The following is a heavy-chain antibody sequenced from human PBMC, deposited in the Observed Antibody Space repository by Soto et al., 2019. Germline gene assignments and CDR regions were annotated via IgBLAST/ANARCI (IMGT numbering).Heavy chain of an antibody. CDR1: GGTFSTFG. J-gene: IGHJ4*02. Sequence: GASVKVSCKASGGTFSTFGISWVRQAPGQGLEWMGGTIPFFGTARYSQKFEDRITITADESTNTVYMDLRSLTSEDTAMYYCAKSAPMDAGDKYYYDFWGQGALVTVSS. CDR3: AKSAPMDAGDKYYYDF. CDR2: TIPFFGTA. V-gene: IGHV1-69*13. D-gene: IGHD4-17*01.